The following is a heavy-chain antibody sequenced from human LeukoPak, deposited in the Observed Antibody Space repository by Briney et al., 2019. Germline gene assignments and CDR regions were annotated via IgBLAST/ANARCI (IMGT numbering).Heavy chain of an antibody. CDR1: GDSMGNDY. V-gene: IGHV4-4*07. J-gene: IGHJ4*02. CDR2: ISTSGST. Sequence: SETLSLTCTVSGDSMGNDYWSWIRQSAGKGLEWIGRISTSGSTDYNPSLRSRVTMSVDTSRNQFSLTLTSMTAADTAVYYCATSPRYDYVWGSYRYSDDFDYWGQGTLVTVSS. CDR3: ATSPRYDYVWGSYRYSDDFDY. D-gene: IGHD3-16*02.